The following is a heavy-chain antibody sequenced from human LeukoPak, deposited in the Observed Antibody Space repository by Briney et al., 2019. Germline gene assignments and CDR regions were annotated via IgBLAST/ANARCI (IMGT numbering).Heavy chain of an antibody. D-gene: IGHD2-2*01. CDR1: GYTFTGYY. CDR2: INPNSGGT. V-gene: IGHV1-2*02. CDR3: AMERVYCSSTSCYQFDP. J-gene: IGHJ5*02. Sequence: EASVKVSCKASGYTFTGYYMHWVRQAPGQGLEWMGWINPNSGGTNYAQKFQGRVTMTRDTSISTAYMELSRLRSDDTAVYYCAMERVYCSSTSCYQFDPWGQGTLVTVSS.